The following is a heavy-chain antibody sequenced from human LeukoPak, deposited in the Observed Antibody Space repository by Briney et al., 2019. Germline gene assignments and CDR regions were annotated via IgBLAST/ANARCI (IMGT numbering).Heavy chain of an antibody. CDR1: GFTFSRYW. D-gene: IGHD3-10*01. J-gene: IGHJ5*02. V-gene: IGHV3-74*01. CDR2: IGDDGSTT. Sequence: GGSLRLSCAACGFTFSRYWMHWVRQAPGKGLVWVSRIGDDGSTTAYADSVKGRFTISRDNAKNTLYLQMNSLRAEDTAVYYCARASRGNWFDPWGQGTLVTVSS. CDR3: ARASRGNWFDP.